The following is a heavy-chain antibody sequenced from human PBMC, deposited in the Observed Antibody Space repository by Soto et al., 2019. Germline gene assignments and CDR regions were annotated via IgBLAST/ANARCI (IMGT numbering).Heavy chain of an antibody. CDR2: MNPNSGNT. V-gene: IGHV1-8*01. CDR1: GYTFTSYD. D-gene: IGHD2-2*02. Sequence: QVQLVQSGAEVKKPGASVKVSCKASGYTFTSYDINWVRQATGQXXXWMGWMNPNSGNTGYAQKFQGRVTMTRNTXXXXXYXXXXXXXXXXXXVYXCARGAXDGGAAIPDYWGQGTLVTVSS. CDR3: ARGAXDGGAAIPDY. J-gene: IGHJ4*02.